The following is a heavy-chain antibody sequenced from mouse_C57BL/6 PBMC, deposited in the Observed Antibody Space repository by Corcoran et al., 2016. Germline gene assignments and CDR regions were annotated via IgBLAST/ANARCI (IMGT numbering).Heavy chain of an antibody. J-gene: IGHJ2*01. CDR2: IDPSDSYT. V-gene: IGHV1-59*01. CDR1: GYTFTSYW. Sequence: QVQLQQPGAELVRPGTSVKLSCKASGYTFTSYWMHWVKQRPGQGLEWIGVIDPSDSYTNYNQKFKGKATLTVDTSSSTAYMQLSSLTSEDSAVYYCARGGFYDGYYNYFDYWGQGTTLTVSS. CDR3: ARGGFYDGYYNYFDY. D-gene: IGHD2-3*01.